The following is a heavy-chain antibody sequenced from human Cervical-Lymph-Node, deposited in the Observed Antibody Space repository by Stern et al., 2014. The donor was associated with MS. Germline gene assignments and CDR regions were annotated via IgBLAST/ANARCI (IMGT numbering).Heavy chain of an antibody. Sequence: VQLVESGAEVKKPGASVKVSCKASGYTFTSYDINWVRQATGQGLEWMGWMNPNSGNTGYATKFQGRVTMTRNTSISTAYMELSSLRSEDTAVYYCAIQLWLLDDAFDIWGQGTMVTVSS. CDR1: GYTFTSYD. CDR3: AIQLWLLDDAFDI. V-gene: IGHV1-8*01. J-gene: IGHJ3*02. CDR2: MNPNSGNT. D-gene: IGHD5-18*01.